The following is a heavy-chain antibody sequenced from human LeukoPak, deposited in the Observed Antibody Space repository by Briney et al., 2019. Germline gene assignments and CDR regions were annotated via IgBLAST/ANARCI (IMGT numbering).Heavy chain of an antibody. J-gene: IGHJ4*02. CDR1: GFTFSSYA. V-gene: IGHV3-23*01. CDR3: AKAPRIAAAGSWVDY. CDR2: ISGSGGST. D-gene: IGHD6-13*01. Sequence: GGSLRLSCAASGFTFSSYAMSWVRQAPGKGLEWVSAISGSGGSTYYADSVKGRFTISRDNSKNTLYLQMNSLRAEDTAVYYYAKAPRIAAAGSWVDYWGQGTLVTVSS.